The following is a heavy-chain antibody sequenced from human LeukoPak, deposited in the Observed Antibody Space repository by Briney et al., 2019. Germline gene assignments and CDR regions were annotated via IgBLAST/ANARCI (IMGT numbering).Heavy chain of an antibody. CDR2: INHSGST. V-gene: IGHV4-34*01. CDR1: GGSFSGYY. D-gene: IGHD5-12*01. CDR3: ARNIVATIFGFDY. J-gene: IGHJ4*02. Sequence: SETLSLTCAVYGGSFSGYYWSWIRQPPGKGLEWIGEINHSGSTNYNPSLKSRVTISVDTSKNQFSLKLSSVTAADTAVYYCARNIVATIFGFDYWGQGTLVTVSS.